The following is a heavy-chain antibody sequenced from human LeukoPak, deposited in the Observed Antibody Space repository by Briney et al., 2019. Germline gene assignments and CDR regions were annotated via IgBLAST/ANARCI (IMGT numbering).Heavy chain of an antibody. CDR3: VRDPSTENTSGTDY. CDR1: GGTFSSYA. V-gene: IGHV1-69*04. Sequence: SVKVSCKASGGTFSSYAISWVRQAPGQGLEWMGRIIPILGIANYAQKFQGRVTITADKSTSTAYMELSSLRSEDTAVYYCVRDPSTENTSGTDYWGQGTLVTVSS. J-gene: IGHJ4*02. CDR2: IIPILGIA. D-gene: IGHD3-10*01.